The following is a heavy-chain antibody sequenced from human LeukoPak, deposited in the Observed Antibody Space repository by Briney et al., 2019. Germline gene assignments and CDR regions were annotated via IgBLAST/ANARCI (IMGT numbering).Heavy chain of an antibody. J-gene: IGHJ4*02. CDR3: AKAGFAAGPGYYFDY. V-gene: IGHV3-9*01. Sequence: GRSLRLSCAASGFTFDDYAMHWVRQAPGKGLEWVSGISWNSGSIGYADSVKGRFTIPRDNAKNSLYLQMNSLRAEDTALYYCAKAGFAAGPGYYFDYWGQGTLVTVSS. CDR1: GFTFDDYA. D-gene: IGHD6-13*01. CDR2: ISWNSGSI.